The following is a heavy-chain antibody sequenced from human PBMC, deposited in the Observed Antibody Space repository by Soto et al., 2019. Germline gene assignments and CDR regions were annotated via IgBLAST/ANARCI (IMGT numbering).Heavy chain of an antibody. CDR3: ARGPQGYYYDSSGPNHFDY. CDR1: GYSFTSYW. Sequence: GSLKISSKGSGYSFTSYWIGWVRQMPGKGLEWMGIIYPGDSDTRYSPSFQGQVTISADKSISTAYLQWSSLKASDTAMYYCARGPQGYYYDSSGPNHFDYWGQGTLVTVSS. V-gene: IGHV5-51*01. D-gene: IGHD3-22*01. J-gene: IGHJ4*02. CDR2: IYPGDSDT.